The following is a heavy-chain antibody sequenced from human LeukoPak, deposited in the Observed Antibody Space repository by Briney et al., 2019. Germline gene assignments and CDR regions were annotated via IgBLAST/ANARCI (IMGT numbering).Heavy chain of an antibody. CDR3: AREPDGSGSYYGDY. J-gene: IGHJ4*02. D-gene: IGHD3-10*01. Sequence: SETLSLTCTVSGGSISSYYWTWIRQPAGKGLEWIGRIYTSGSTNYNPSLKSRVTMSVDTSKNQFSLKLSSVTAADTAVYYCAREPDGSGSYYGDYWGQGTLVTVSS. CDR2: IYTSGST. V-gene: IGHV4-4*07. CDR1: GGSISSYY.